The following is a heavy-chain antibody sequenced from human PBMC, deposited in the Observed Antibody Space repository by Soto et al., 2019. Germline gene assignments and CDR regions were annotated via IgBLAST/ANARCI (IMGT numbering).Heavy chain of an antibody. CDR3: ARAAATGHPVVPDF. J-gene: IGHJ4*02. D-gene: IGHD6-13*01. CDR2: IYYTRVT. Sequence: QVQLQESGPGLVKPSQTLSLTCKVSGASLSSGDYYWNWIRQLPGQGLEWIGYIYYTRVTSYNPSLKCRVTMSVDTSKQLFSLKMNSVTAADTAVYFCARAAATGHPVVPDFWGQGALVTVSS. V-gene: IGHV4-31*03. CDR1: GASLSSGDYY.